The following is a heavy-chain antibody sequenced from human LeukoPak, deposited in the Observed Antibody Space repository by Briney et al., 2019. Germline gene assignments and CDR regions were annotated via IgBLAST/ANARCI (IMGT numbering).Heavy chain of an antibody. D-gene: IGHD1-14*01. CDR2: INSSGGST. CDR3: ARDSNLYYYYYMDV. CDR1: GYTFTSYN. Sequence: ASVKVSCKASGYTFTSYNMHWVRQAPGQGLEWMGIINSSGGSTSYAQKFQGRVTMTRDMSTSTVYMELSSLRSEDTAVYYCARDSNLYYYYYMDVWGKGTTVTVSS. J-gene: IGHJ6*03. V-gene: IGHV1-46*01.